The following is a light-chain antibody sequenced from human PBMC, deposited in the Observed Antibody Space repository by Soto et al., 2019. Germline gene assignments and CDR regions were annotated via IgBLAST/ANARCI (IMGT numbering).Light chain of an antibody. J-gene: IGKJ2*01. V-gene: IGKV3-15*01. Sequence: EIVMTQSPATLSVSPGERATLSCRASQSISSELAWYQQKPGQPPRLLIYGASTRATGVPARFTGSGSGSDFTLTISGRQSEDFAVYYGQQGHNWPLTFGQGTRLEI. CDR1: QSISSE. CDR3: QQGHNWPLT. CDR2: GAS.